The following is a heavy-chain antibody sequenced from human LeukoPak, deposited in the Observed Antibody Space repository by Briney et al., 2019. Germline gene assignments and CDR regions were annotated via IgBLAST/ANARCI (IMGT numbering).Heavy chain of an antibody. CDR3: AIKADYYDSSGYLNWFDP. CDR1: GGTFSSYA. Sequence: GASVKVSCKASGGTFSSYAISWVRQAPGQGLEWMGGIIPIFGTANYAQKFQGRVTITTDESTSTAYMELSSLRSEDTAVYYCAIKADYYDSSGYLNWFDPWGQGTLVTVSS. D-gene: IGHD3-22*01. V-gene: IGHV1-69*05. J-gene: IGHJ5*02. CDR2: IIPIFGTA.